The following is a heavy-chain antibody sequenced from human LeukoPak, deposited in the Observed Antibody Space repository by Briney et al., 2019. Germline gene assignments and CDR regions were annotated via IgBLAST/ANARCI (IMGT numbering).Heavy chain of an antibody. V-gene: IGHV4-59*01. CDR1: GGSMTDYY. Sequence: SETLSLTCTVSGGSMTDYYWNWIRQVPGRGLEWVGYIYYLGSTNYNPSLKSRVTISLDTSNNQFSLKLTSVTAADTAVYFCAGLVRGWLDFENWGQGTLVTVSS. CDR3: AGLVRGWLDFEN. J-gene: IGHJ4*02. D-gene: IGHD6-19*01. CDR2: IYYLGST.